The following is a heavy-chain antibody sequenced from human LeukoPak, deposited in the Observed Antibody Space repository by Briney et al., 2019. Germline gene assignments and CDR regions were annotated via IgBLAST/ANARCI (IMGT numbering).Heavy chain of an antibody. D-gene: IGHD4-17*01. V-gene: IGHV1-46*02. CDR2: INRVDGIT. J-gene: IGHJ4*02. CDR3: ASEKNYGDKYFDS. Sequence: ASVKVSCKASGDTFNIHYFHWIRQAPGQGLEWMGIINRVDGITDNAQTFQGRLMLTKDTSTSTAYMELSSLRSEDTAIYYCASEKNYGDKYFDSWGQGTVVTVSS. CDR1: GDTFNIHY.